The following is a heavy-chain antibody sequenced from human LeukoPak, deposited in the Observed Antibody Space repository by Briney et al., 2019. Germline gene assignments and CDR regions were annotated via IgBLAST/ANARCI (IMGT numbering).Heavy chain of an antibody. J-gene: IGHJ5*02. Sequence: GGTLRLSCAASGFSFSSYWMSWVRQAPGKGLEWVANIQHDGSEQYYVDSVKGRFTISRDNTKKSLFLQINSLRAEDTAVYYCATPARGGSVLPWGQGTLVTVSS. V-gene: IGHV3-7*01. CDR3: ATPARGGSVLP. CDR1: GFSFSSYW. D-gene: IGHD5/OR15-5a*01. CDR2: IQHDGSEQ.